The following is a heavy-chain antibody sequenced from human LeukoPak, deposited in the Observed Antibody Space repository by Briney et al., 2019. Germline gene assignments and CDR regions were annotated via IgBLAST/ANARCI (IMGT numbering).Heavy chain of an antibody. D-gene: IGHD3-10*01. V-gene: IGHV1-69*04. CDR1: GGTFSSYA. CDR3: ARTGSGSGKNWFDP. Sequence: SVKVSCKASGGTFSSYAIIWVRQAPGQGLEWMGRIIPILGIANYAQKFQGRVTMTRNTSISTAYMELNSLRSEDTAVYYCARTGSGSGKNWFDPWGQGTLVTVSS. J-gene: IGHJ5*02. CDR2: IIPILGIA.